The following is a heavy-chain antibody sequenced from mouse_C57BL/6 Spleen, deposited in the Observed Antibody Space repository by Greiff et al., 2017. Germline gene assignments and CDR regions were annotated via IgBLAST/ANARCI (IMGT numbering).Heavy chain of an antibody. CDR1: GYTFTDYY. CDR3: AIHYNYSYRYFDV. D-gene: IGHD2-12*01. J-gene: IGHJ1*03. Sequence: EVPLQQSGPELVKPGASVKISCKASGYTFTDYYMNWVKQSHGKSLEWIGDINPNNGGTSYNQKFKGKATLTVDKSSSTAYMEHRSLTSEDSAVYYCAIHYNYSYRYFDVWGTGTTVTVSS. V-gene: IGHV1-26*01. CDR2: INPNNGGT.